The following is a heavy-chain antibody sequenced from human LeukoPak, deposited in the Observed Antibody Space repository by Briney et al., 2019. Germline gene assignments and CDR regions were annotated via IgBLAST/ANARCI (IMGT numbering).Heavy chain of an antibody. CDR1: GFTFSNYW. D-gene: IGHD1-14*01. J-gene: IGHJ4*02. Sequence: GGSLRLSCLASGFTFSNYWMTWVRQSPGRGLEWVANIKKDGSEKYYVDSVRGRFTISRDNAKNSLSLRMNSLRDEDTAVYYCARGTMEHPGTDYWGQGTLVTVSS. CDR2: IKKDGSEK. V-gene: IGHV3-7*04. CDR3: ARGTMEHPGTDY.